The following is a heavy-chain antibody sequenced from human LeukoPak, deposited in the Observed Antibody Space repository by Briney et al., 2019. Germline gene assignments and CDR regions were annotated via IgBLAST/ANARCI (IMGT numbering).Heavy chain of an antibody. CDR2: IKSKTDGGTT. Sequence: PGVSLRLSCAASGFTFSNAWMRWVGQAPGKGLEWVGRIKSKTDGGTTDYAAPVKGRFHISSDDSKNALYLQMNSLRAEDTAVYYCAKDWYYYDSSCYYHTPMYYFDYWGQGTLVTVSS. CDR3: AKDWYYYDSSCYYHTPMYYFDY. V-gene: IGHV3-15*01. CDR1: GFTFSNAW. D-gene: IGHD3-22*01. J-gene: IGHJ4*02.